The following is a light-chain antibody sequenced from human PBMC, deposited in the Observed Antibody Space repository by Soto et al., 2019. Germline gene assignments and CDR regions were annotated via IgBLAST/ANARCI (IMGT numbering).Light chain of an antibody. CDR1: SRDVGSNNL. CDR2: EAV. CDR3: CSYTGSSSPLV. Sequence: QSALTQPASVSGSPGQSITISCTGTSRDVGSNNLVSWYQQHPGKAPKLIIYEAVERPSGISNRFSGFKSGNTASLTISGLQADDEAYYYCCSYTGSSSPLVLGGGTQLTVL. V-gene: IGLV2-23*01. J-gene: IGLJ2*01.